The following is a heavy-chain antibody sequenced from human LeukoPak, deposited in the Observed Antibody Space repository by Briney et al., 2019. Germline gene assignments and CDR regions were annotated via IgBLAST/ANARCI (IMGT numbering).Heavy chain of an antibody. Sequence: GASLKISCKGSGSSFTSYWIGWVRQMPGKGLEWMGIIYPGDSDTRYSPSFQGQVTISADKSISTAYLQWRSLKASDTAMYYCARIPGYSYGYLYYYYMDVWGKGTTVTVSS. CDR3: ARIPGYSYGYLYYYYMDV. CDR1: GSSFTSYW. D-gene: IGHD5-18*01. V-gene: IGHV5-51*01. CDR2: IYPGDSDT. J-gene: IGHJ6*03.